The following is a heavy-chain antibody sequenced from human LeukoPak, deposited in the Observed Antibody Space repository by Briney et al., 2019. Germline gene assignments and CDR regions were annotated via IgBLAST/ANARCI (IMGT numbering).Heavy chain of an antibody. CDR2: IAYGGSNK. D-gene: IGHD3-22*01. CDR3: AKDRYYYDSSGPLDY. V-gene: IGHV3-30*18. J-gene: IGHJ4*02. CDR1: GFTFSSYG. Sequence: GRSLRLSCAASGFTFSSYGMHWVRQAPGKGLEWVAVIAYGGSNKYYADSVKGRFTISRDNSKNTLYLQTNSLTAEDTAVYYCAKDRYYYDSSGPLDYWGQGTLVTVSS.